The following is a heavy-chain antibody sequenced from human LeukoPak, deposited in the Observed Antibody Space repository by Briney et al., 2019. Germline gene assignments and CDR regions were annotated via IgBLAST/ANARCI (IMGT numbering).Heavy chain of an antibody. J-gene: IGHJ4*02. CDR1: GFSVSSNY. CDR2: IYTAGST. V-gene: IGHV3-66*01. Sequence: WGSLRLSCVASGFSVSSNYMSWVRQAPGKGLEWVSVIYTAGSTHYADSVKGRFTISRDNSKNTVYLQMNSLRAEDTAVYYCAKDDWFGEFFYWGQGTLVTVSS. CDR3: AKDDWFGEFFY. D-gene: IGHD3-10*01.